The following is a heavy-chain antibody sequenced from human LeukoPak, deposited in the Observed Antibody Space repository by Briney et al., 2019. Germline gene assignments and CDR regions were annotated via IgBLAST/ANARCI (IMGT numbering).Heavy chain of an antibody. CDR3: ARGISLDY. CDR1: GGXFSGYY. CDR2: INHSGST. V-gene: IGHV4-34*01. Sequence: PSETLSLTCAVYGGXFSGYYCSWIRQPPGKGLEWIGEINHSGSTNYNPSLKSRVTISVDTSKNQFSLKLSSVTAADTAVYYCARGISLDYWGQGTLVAVSS. D-gene: IGHD2/OR15-2a*01. J-gene: IGHJ4*02.